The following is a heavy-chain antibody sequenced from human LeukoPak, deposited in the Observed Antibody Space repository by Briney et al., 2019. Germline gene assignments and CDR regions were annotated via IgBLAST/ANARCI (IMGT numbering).Heavy chain of an antibody. CDR1: GFTISSYG. Sequence: PGGSLRLSCAASGFTISSYGMSWVRQAPGKGLEWVSAISGSGGSTYYADSVKGRFTISRDNSKNTLYLQMNSLRAEDTAVYYCAKDVSSSQVYHFDYWGQGTLVTVSS. D-gene: IGHD6-13*01. J-gene: IGHJ4*02. CDR3: AKDVSSSQVYHFDY. V-gene: IGHV3-23*01. CDR2: ISGSGGST.